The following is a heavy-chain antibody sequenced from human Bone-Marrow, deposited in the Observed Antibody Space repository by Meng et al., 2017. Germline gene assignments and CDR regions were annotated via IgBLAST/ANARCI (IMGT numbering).Heavy chain of an antibody. V-gene: IGHV3-21*01. CDR3: ARGPTGAFDI. J-gene: IGHJ3*02. D-gene: IGHD1-14*01. CDR1: GFTLSSYS. CDR2: ISSSSSYI. Sequence: EVQLVGSGGGLVKPGGSLRLSCAASGFTLSSYSMNWVRQAPGKGLEWVSSISSSSSYIYYADSVKGRFTISRDNAKNSLYLQMNSLRAEDTAVYYCARGPTGAFDIWGQGTMVTVSS.